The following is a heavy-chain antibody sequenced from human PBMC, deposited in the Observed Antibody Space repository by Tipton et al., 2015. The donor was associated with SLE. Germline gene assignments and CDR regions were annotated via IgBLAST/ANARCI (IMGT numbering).Heavy chain of an antibody. CDR2: IKQDGTEK. Sequence: SLRLSCTASGFTFTNYWMTWVRQAPGKGLEWLANIKQDGTEKYYGESMKGRFTISRDNAKKSLYLQMNSLRPDDTAFYYCAREGSGGDYFDYWGQGTMVTVSS. CDR1: GFTFTNYW. J-gene: IGHJ4*02. D-gene: IGHD1-26*01. V-gene: IGHV3-7*03. CDR3: AREGSGGDYFDY.